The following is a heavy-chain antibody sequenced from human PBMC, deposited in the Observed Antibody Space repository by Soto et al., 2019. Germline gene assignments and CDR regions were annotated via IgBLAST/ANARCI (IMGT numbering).Heavy chain of an antibody. CDR1: GFTFSHYA. D-gene: IGHD6-25*01. CDR3: ARVGLNVFRAANDSYNWFEP. J-gene: IGHJ5*02. Sequence: SLRLSCTASGFTFSHYALHWLRQTPGKGLEWVAYISYHGNTEKYADSVKGRFTISRDNYKKEAYLQMNSLRIEDTAVYYCARVGLNVFRAANDSYNWFEPWGQGTLVTVSS. V-gene: IGHV3-30*04. CDR2: ISYHGNTE.